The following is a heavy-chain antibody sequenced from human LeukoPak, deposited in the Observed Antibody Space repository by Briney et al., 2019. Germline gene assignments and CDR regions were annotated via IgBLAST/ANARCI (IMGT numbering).Heavy chain of an antibody. V-gene: IGHV3-23*01. D-gene: IGHD5-24*01. J-gene: IGHJ3*02. CDR2: ISGSGGTT. Sequence: PGGSLRLSCAASGFTFSSYAMSWVRQAPGKGLEWVSAISGSGGTTYYADSVQGRFAVSRDNSKNTLYLQMNSLRAEDTAIYYCATISAQTFDIWGQGTLVSVSS. CDR3: ATISAQTFDI. CDR1: GFTFSSYA.